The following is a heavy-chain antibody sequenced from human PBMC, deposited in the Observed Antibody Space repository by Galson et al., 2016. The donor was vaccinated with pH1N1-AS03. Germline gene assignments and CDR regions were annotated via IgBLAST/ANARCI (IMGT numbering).Heavy chain of an antibody. Sequence: SVKVSCKVSGGPFSSYGINWVRQAPGQGLEWMGRILPIFGSTNYAQRFQGRVTVTADNSTGTVYLDLSSLRSEDTAVYYCARDRDTTMITLDYYYYYMDVWGKGTTVTVSS. V-gene: IGHV1-69*06. CDR1: GGPFSSYG. D-gene: IGHD5-18*01. CDR3: ARDRDTTMITLDYYYYYMDV. J-gene: IGHJ6*03. CDR2: ILPIFGST.